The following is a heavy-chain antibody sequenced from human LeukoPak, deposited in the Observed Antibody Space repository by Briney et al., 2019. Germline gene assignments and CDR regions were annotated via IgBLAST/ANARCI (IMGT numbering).Heavy chain of an antibody. J-gene: IGHJ6*03. CDR3: ARDSGSDYYYYMDV. CDR2: ISAYNGNT. CDR1: GYTFTSYG. V-gene: IGHV1-18*01. Sequence: GASVKVSCKASGYTFTSYGISWVRQAPGQGLEWMGWISAYNGNTNYAQKLQGRVTMTTDTSTSTAYMELSSLRSDGTAVYYCARDSGSDYYYYMDVWGKGTTVTVSS. D-gene: IGHD7-27*01.